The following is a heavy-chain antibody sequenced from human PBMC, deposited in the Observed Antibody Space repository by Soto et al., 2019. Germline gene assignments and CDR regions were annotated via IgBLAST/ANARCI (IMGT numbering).Heavy chain of an antibody. CDR2: IYWNDDK. CDR3: AHIAELLYSGYDYYYGMDV. J-gene: IGHJ6*02. V-gene: IGHV2-5*01. D-gene: IGHD5-12*01. Sequence: SGPTLVNPTQTLTLTCTFSGFSLSTSGVGVGWIRQPPGKALEWLALIYWNDDKRYSPSLKSRLTITKDTSKNQVVLTMTNMDPADTATYYCAHIAELLYSGYDYYYGMDVWGQGTTVTVSS. CDR1: GFSLSTSGVG.